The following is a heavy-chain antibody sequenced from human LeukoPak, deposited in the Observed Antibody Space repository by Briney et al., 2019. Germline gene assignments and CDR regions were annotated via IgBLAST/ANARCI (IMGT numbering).Heavy chain of an antibody. D-gene: IGHD3-10*01. CDR3: ARRRSNGSGSYARDYYYYGMDV. V-gene: IGHV1-69*01. J-gene: IGHJ6*02. CDR1: GGTFSSYA. CDR2: IIPIIGTA. Sequence: GSSVKVSCKASGGTFSSYAISWVRQAPGQGLEWMGGIIPIIGTANYAQKFQGRVTITADESTSTAYMELSSLRSEDTAVYYCARRRSNGSGSYARDYYYYGMDVWGQGTTVTVSS.